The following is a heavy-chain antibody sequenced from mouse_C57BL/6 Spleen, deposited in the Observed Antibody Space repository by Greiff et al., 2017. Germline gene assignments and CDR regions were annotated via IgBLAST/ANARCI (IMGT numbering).Heavy chain of an antibody. J-gene: IGHJ4*01. CDR2: ISDGGSYT. V-gene: IGHV5-4*01. D-gene: IGHD1-1*01. CDR1: GFTFSSYA. CDR3: ARDKATVVSGAMDY. Sequence: EVQVVESGGGLVKPGGSLKLSCAASGFTFSSYAMSWVRQTPEKRLEWVATISDGGSYTYYPDNVKGRFTISRDNAKNNLYLQMSHLKSEDTAMYYCARDKATVVSGAMDYWGQGTSVTVSS.